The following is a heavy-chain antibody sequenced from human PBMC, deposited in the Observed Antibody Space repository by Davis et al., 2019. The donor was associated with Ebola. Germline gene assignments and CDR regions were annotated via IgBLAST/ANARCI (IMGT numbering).Heavy chain of an antibody. D-gene: IGHD3-9*01. CDR1: GFTFHNYA. CDR3: ARELVLTGYYNVLYQAQRYGMDV. V-gene: IGHV3-23*01. Sequence: GGSLRLSCTASGFTFHNYAMSWVRQAPGKGLEWVSLIGGGGVDTYYGDSVKGRFTISRDNSQNTLYLQMNSLRAEDTAVYYCARELVLTGYYNVLYQAQRYGMDVWGQGTTVTVSS. CDR2: IGGGGVDT. J-gene: IGHJ6*02.